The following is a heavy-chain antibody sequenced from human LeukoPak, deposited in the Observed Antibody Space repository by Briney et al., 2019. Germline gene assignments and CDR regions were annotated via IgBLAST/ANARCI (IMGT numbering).Heavy chain of an antibody. V-gene: IGHV3-66*01. Sequence: GGSLRLSCAASGFTVSSNYMSWVRQAPGKGLEWVSVIYSGGSTYYADSVKGRFTISRDNAKNSLYLQMNSLRAEDTALYHCARLGRQDDFWSGYYYGYYYYGMDVWGQGTTVTVSS. CDR2: IYSGGST. J-gene: IGHJ6*02. D-gene: IGHD3-3*01. CDR3: ARLGRQDDFWSGYYYGYYYYGMDV. CDR1: GFTVSSNY.